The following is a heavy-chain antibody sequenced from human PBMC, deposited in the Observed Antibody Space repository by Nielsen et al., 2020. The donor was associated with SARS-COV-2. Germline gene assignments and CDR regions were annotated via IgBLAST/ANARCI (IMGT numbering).Heavy chain of an antibody. CDR2: ISSSSSYT. CDR3: ASHDYSNKHAFDI. J-gene: IGHJ3*02. Sequence: GESLKISCAASGFTFSDYYMSWIRQAPGKGLEWVSYISSSSSYTNYADSVKGRFTISRDNAKNSLYLQMNSLRAEDTAVYYCASHDYSNKHAFDIWGQGTMVTVSS. D-gene: IGHD4-11*01. V-gene: IGHV3-11*06. CDR1: GFTFSDYY.